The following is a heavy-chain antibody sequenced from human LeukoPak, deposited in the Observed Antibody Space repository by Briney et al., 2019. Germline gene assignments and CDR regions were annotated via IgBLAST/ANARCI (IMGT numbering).Heavy chain of an antibody. Sequence: PGGSLRLSCAASGFTVSSNYMSWVRQAPGKGLEWVSVIYSGGSTYHADSVKGRFTISRDNSKNTLYLQMNSLRAEDTAVYYCARDRTGTLDYWGQGTLVTVSS. V-gene: IGHV3-53*01. CDR2: IYSGGST. J-gene: IGHJ4*02. CDR3: ARDRTGTLDY. D-gene: IGHD1-1*01. CDR1: GFTVSSNY.